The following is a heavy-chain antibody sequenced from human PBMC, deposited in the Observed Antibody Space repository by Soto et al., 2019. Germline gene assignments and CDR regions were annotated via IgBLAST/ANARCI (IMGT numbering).Heavy chain of an antibody. D-gene: IGHD4-17*01. J-gene: IGHJ6*02. Sequence: QVQLVESGGGVVQPGRSLRLSCAASGFTFSSYGMHWVRQAPGKGLEWVAVIWYDGSNKYYADSVKGRFTISRDNSKNTLYLQMNSLGGEDTAVYYCARDGDYGVPRSDGMDVWGQGTTVTVSS. CDR1: GFTFSSYG. V-gene: IGHV3-33*01. CDR2: IWYDGSNK. CDR3: ARDGDYGVPRSDGMDV.